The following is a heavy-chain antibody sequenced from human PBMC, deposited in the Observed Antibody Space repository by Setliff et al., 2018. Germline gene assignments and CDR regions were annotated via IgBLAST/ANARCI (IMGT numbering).Heavy chain of an antibody. D-gene: IGHD3-16*02. J-gene: IGHJ6*03. Sequence: ASVKVSCKASGYTFTRYAMNWVRQAPGQGLEWMGWIDTNTGNPTYAQDFTGRFVFSLDTSVSTAYLQISSLKAEDTAVYYCARASRFGTIVYRGDYYMDVWGKGTTVTVSS. CDR3: ARASRFGTIVYRGDYYMDV. CDR2: IDTNTGNP. V-gene: IGHV7-4-1*02. CDR1: GYTFTRYA.